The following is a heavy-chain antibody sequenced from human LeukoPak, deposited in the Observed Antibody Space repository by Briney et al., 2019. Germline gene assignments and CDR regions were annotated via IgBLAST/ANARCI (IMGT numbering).Heavy chain of an antibody. J-gene: IGHJ4*02. Sequence: SETLSLTCTVSGDSISSYYWSWIRQPPGKGLEWIGYIYYSGSTNYNPPLKSRVTISIDTSKNQFSLNLSSVTAADTAVYYCARDGGRYNYGEFDYWGQGTLVTVSS. V-gene: IGHV4-59*01. CDR2: IYYSGST. CDR1: GDSISSYY. CDR3: ARDGGRYNYGEFDY. D-gene: IGHD5-18*01.